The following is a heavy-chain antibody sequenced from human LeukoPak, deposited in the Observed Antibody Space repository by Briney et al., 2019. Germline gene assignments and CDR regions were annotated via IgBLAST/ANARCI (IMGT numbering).Heavy chain of an antibody. CDR1: GFTFSSYG. V-gene: IGHV3-7*01. CDR3: ARGMVPSP. D-gene: IGHD2-8*01. Sequence: RGSLRLSCAASGFTFSSYGMHWVRQAPGKGLEWVANIKQDGSEKYYVDSVKGRFTISRDNAKNSLYLQMNSLRAEDTAVYYCARGMVPSPWGQGTLVTVSS. J-gene: IGHJ5*02. CDR2: IKQDGSEK.